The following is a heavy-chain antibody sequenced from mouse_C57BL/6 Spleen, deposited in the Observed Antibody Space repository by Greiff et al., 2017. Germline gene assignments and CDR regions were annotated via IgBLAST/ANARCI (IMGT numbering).Heavy chain of an antibody. CDR2: ISSGGSYT. CDR3: AGKWYFDV. V-gene: IGHV5-6*02. CDR1: GFTFSSYG. Sequence: EVKLVESGGDLVKPGGSLKLSCAASGFTFSSYGMSWVRQTPDKRLEWVATISSGGSYTYYPDSVKGRFTISRDNAKNTLYLQMSSLKSEDTAMYYCAGKWYFDVWGTGTTVTVSS. J-gene: IGHJ1*03.